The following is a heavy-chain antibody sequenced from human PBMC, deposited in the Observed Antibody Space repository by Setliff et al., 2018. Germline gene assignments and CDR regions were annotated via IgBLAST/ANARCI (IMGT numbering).Heavy chain of an antibody. V-gene: IGHV5-51*01. CDR1: GYNFNIFW. D-gene: IGHD5-12*01. CDR3: ARQRGNSGYDYYY. Sequence: PGESLKISCKASGYNFNIFWIGWVRQMPGKGLEWMGIIYPGNSDARYSPSFQGQVTISVDKSTTTAYLQWSSLEASDTATYYCARQRGNSGYDYYYWGQGTLVTVSS. J-gene: IGHJ4*02. CDR2: IYPGNSDA.